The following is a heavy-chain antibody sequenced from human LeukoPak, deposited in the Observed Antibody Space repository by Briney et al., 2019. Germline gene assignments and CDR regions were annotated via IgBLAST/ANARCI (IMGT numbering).Heavy chain of an antibody. CDR2: IYHSGST. D-gene: IGHD3-3*01. Sequence: SETLSLTCTVSGGPISGYYWSWIRQPPGKGLEWIGCIYHSGSTNYNPSLKSRVTISVDTSKNHFSLKLSSVTAADTAVYYCARHRDFWGNLRYYFDYWGQGTLVTVSS. CDR3: ARHRDFWGNLRYYFDY. J-gene: IGHJ4*02. CDR1: GGPISGYY. V-gene: IGHV4-59*08.